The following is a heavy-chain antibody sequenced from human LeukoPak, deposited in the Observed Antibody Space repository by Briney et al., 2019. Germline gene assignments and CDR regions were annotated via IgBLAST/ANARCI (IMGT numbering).Heavy chain of an antibody. Sequence: PSETLSLTCTVSSGSIKSYYRGWVRQPPGKGLEWIGRIYTTGATQYNPSLKSRVTMSIDTSTNQFSLNLTSMTAADTAVYYCGRQGYTASYCFLDFCSQGTLVAVS. V-gene: IGHV4-4*07. CDR3: GRQGYTASYCFLDF. J-gene: IGHJ4*02. D-gene: IGHD1-26*01. CDR2: IYTTGAT. CDR1: SGSIKSYY.